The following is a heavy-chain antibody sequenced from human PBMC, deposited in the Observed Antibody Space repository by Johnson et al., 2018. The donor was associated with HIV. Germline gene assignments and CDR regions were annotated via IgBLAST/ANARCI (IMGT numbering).Heavy chain of an antibody. D-gene: IGHD3-3*01. CDR3: ARGFRSAFVDSVDI. Sequence: VQLVESGGGLVQRGGSLRLSCSGSGFSISNYWMSWVRQAPGKGLEWVAYIKQDGSAKHYVDSVEGRFTISSDNAKNSLYLQMVSLRVDDTAVYYCARGFRSAFVDSVDIWGQGRMVTVSS. J-gene: IGHJ3*02. CDR2: IKQDGSAK. CDR1: GFSISNYW. V-gene: IGHV3-7*04.